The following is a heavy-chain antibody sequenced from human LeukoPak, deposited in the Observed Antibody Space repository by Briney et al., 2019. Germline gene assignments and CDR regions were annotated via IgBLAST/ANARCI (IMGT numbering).Heavy chain of an antibody. CDR2: INHSGST. CDR3: ARRSRRLRYFDWLHDAFDI. CDR1: GGSFSGYY. Sequence: PSETLSLTCAVYGGSFSGYYWSWIRQPPGKGLEWIGEINHSGSTNYNPSLKSRVTISVDTSKNQFSLKLSSVTAADTAVYYCARRSRRLRYFDWLHDAFDIWGQGTMVTVSS. V-gene: IGHV4-34*01. J-gene: IGHJ3*02. D-gene: IGHD3-9*01.